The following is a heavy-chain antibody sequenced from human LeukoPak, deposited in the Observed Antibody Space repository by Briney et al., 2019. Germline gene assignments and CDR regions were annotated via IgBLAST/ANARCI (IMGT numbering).Heavy chain of an antibody. CDR3: ARRAAYYYYMDV. CDR2: IYYSGST. J-gene: IGHJ6*03. D-gene: IGHD2-15*01. Sequence: AETLSLTCTAPGGSISSSSYYWGWIREPPGKGREWIGSIYYSGSTYYNPSLKSRVTISVDTSKNQFSLKLSSVTAADTAVYYCARRAAYYYYMDVWGKGTTVTVSS. V-gene: IGHV4-39*01. CDR1: GGSISSSSYY.